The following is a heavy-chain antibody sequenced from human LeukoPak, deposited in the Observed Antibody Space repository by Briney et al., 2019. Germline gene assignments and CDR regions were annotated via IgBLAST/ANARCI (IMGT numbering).Heavy chain of an antibody. CDR1: GGSISSYY. CDR2: IYYSGST. J-gene: IGHJ6*02. V-gene: IGHV4-59*01. D-gene: IGHD1-20*01. Sequence: SEPLSLTCTVSGGSISSYYWSWIRQPPGKGLEWIGYIYYSGSTNYNPSLKSRVTISVDTSKNQFSLKLSSVTAADTAVYYCARGVYNWNPPGYYYYGMDVWGQGTTVTVSS. CDR3: ARGVYNWNPPGYYYYGMDV.